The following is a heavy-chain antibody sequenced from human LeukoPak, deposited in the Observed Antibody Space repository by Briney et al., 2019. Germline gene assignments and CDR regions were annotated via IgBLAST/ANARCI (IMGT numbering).Heavy chain of an antibody. D-gene: IGHD2-2*01. Sequence: ASVKVSCKASGYTFTGYYMHWVRQAPGQGLEWMGWINPNSGGTNYAQKFQGRVTMTRDTSISTAYMELSRLRSDDTAVYYCARELGNVVVPAAIRKNWFDPWGQGTLVTVSS. CDR2: INPNSGGT. CDR1: GYTFTGYY. J-gene: IGHJ5*02. V-gene: IGHV1-2*02. CDR3: ARELGNVVVPAAIRKNWFDP.